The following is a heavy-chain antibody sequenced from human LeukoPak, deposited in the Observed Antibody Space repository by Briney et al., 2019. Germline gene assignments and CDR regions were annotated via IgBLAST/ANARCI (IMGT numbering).Heavy chain of an antibody. J-gene: IGHJ3*01. CDR2: IYYSGST. V-gene: IGHV4-59*01. D-gene: IGHD5-12*01. CDR3: ARDRFDFPGAFDV. Sequence: SETLSLTCTVSGGSISSYYWSWIRQPPGKGLEWIGYIYYSGSTNYNPSLKSRVTISVDTSKNQFSLKLSSVTAADTAVYYCARDRFDFPGAFDVWNLGTMVIVSS. CDR1: GGSISSYY.